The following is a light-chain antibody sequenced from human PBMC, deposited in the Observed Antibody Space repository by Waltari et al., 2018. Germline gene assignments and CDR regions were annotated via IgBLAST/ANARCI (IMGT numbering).Light chain of an antibody. CDR1: QIISSW. Sequence: DIQMTQSPSTLSASVGDRVTITCRASQIISSWLAWYQQRPGKAPKLLIYKASSLQSGVPSRFSGSGSGTEFTLNISSLQPDDFATYCCQHYNGFSSWPFGQGTKVEIK. CDR3: QHYNGFSSWP. V-gene: IGKV1-5*03. CDR2: KAS. J-gene: IGKJ1*01.